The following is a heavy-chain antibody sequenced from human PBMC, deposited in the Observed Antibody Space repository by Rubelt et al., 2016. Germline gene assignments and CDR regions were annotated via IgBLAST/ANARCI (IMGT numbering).Heavy chain of an antibody. Sequence: QVQLVESGGGVVQPGRSLRLSCAASGFTFSSYGMHWVRQAPGKGLEWVAVIWYDGSNKYYADSGKGRFTISRDNSKNTRYLQMNSLRAEDTAVYYCARVDYNRRGVFFDYWGQGTLVTVSS. V-gene: IGHV3-33*01. D-gene: IGHD3-10*01. CDR3: ARVDYNRRGVFFDY. J-gene: IGHJ4*02. CDR1: GFTFSSYG. CDR2: IWYDGSNK.